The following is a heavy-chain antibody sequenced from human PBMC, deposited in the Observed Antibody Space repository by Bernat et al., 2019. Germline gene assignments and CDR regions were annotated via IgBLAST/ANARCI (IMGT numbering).Heavy chain of an antibody. CDR3: AKAPHGDYDPEYFQH. Sequence: EVQLVDSGGALVQPGGSLRVSCAASGFTFSSHAMTWVRQAPGKGLEWVSAISGSGGSTYYADSVKGRFTISRDNSKNTLYLQMNSLRAEDTAVYYCAKAPHGDYDPEYFQHWGQGTLVTVSS. CDR1: GFTFSSHA. V-gene: IGHV3-23*04. J-gene: IGHJ1*01. CDR2: ISGSGGST. D-gene: IGHD4-17*01.